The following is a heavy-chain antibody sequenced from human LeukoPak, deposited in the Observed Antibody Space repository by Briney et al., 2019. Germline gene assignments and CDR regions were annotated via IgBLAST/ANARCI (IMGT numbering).Heavy chain of an antibody. J-gene: IGHJ4*02. CDR1: GFTFSAYG. Sequence: PGGSLRLSYAASGFTFSAYGMHWVRLPPGKGLEWVALISNDGSNKYYADSVKGRFTISRDNSKNTLFLQMESLRAEDTAVYYCAKPATVALTGSPFDYWGQGTLVPVSS. CDR3: AKPATVALTGSPFDY. CDR2: ISNDGSNK. D-gene: IGHD7-27*01. V-gene: IGHV3-30*18.